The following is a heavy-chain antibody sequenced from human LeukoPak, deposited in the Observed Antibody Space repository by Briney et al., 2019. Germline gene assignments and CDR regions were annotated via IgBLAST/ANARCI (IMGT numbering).Heavy chain of an antibody. CDR1: GFTVSSNY. V-gene: IGHV3-53*01. D-gene: IGHD3-16*01. Sequence: PGGSLRLSCAASGFTVSSNYMSWVRQAPGKGLEWVSVIYSGGNTYYADSVKGRFTISRDNSKNTLYLQMNSLRADDTAIYYCARNQQLGGHSYYYYGMDVWGQGTTVTVSS. CDR2: IYSGGNT. J-gene: IGHJ6*02. CDR3: ARNQQLGGHSYYYYGMDV.